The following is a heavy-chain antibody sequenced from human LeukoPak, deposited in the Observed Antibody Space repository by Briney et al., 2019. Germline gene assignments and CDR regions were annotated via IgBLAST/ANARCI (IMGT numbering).Heavy chain of an antibody. Sequence: ASVKVSCKASGYTFTDYYMHWVRQAPGQGLEWMGWINPNSGGTNYAQKFQGWVTMTRDTSISTAYMELNRLRPDDTAVYYCARDQASAAVGTVYYYHGMDVWGQGTTVTVSS. CDR1: GYTFTDYY. V-gene: IGHV1-2*04. D-gene: IGHD6-13*01. CDR3: ARDQASAAVGTVYYYHGMDV. J-gene: IGHJ6*02. CDR2: INPNSGGT.